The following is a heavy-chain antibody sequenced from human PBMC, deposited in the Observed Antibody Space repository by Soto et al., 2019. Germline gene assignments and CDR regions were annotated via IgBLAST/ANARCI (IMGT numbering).Heavy chain of an antibody. J-gene: IGHJ4*02. CDR2: IKQDGSEK. Sequence: PGGSLRLSCAASGFTFSSYWMSWVRQAPGKGLEWVANIKQDGSEKYYVDSVKGRFTISRDNAKNSLYLQMNSLRAEDTAVYYCARGWQQLVLYAFDYWGQGTLVTVSS. CDR3: ARGWQQLVLYAFDY. D-gene: IGHD6-13*01. CDR1: GFTFSSYW. V-gene: IGHV3-7*01.